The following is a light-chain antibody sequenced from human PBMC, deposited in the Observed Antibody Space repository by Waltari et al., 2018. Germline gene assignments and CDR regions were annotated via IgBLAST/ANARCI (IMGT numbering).Light chain of an antibody. CDR2: GND. CDR3: AAWDDRLFGPV. J-gene: IGLJ1*01. Sequence: QSALTQPPSTSGTPGQRATISCSGSNSNIGVNTVNWYQVLPGTAPKLPIYGNDQRPSGVPDRFSASKSGSSASLAISGLQSEDEADYYCAAWDDRLFGPVFGTGTEVTVL. CDR1: NSNIGVNT. V-gene: IGLV1-44*01.